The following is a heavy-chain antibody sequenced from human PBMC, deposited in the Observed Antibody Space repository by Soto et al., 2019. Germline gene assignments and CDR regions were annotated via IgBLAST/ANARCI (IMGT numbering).Heavy chain of an antibody. D-gene: IGHD3-10*01. Sequence: GESLKISCKGSGYSFTSYWIGWVRQMPGKGLEWMGIIYPGDSDTRYSPSFQGQVTISADKSISTAYLQWSSLKASDTAMYYCARQKLWFGEFNNWFDSWGQGTLVTVSS. CDR1: GYSFTSYW. J-gene: IGHJ5*01. CDR3: ARQKLWFGEFNNWFDS. V-gene: IGHV5-51*01. CDR2: IYPGDSDT.